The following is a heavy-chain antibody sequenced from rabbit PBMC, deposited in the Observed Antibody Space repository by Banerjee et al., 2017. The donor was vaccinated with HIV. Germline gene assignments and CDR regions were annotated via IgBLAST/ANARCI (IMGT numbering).Heavy chain of an antibody. CDR1: VFTISSTYW. J-gene: IGHJ6*01. CDR3: ARAENNLNTYCMDL. V-gene: IGHV1S45*01. CDR2: IYADSNGDT. Sequence: QEQLVEFGGGLVTTGASLTLTCKASVFTISSTYWICWVRLAPGKGLEWIACIYADSNGDTYYASWAKGRFTISKTSSTTVTLQMTSLTAADTATYFCARAENNLNTYCMDLRGPGTLVTLS.